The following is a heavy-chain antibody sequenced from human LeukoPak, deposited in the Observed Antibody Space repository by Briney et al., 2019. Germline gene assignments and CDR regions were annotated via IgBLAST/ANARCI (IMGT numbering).Heavy chain of an antibody. CDR2: IYYSGRT. J-gene: IGHJ3*02. Sequence: SETLSLTCTVSGGSLSSSSYYWGWIRQPPGKGLEWIGSIYYSGRTYYNLSHKSRVTISADTSKNQFSLKLSSVTAADTAVYYCARDWGDSGYRDAFDIWGQGTMVTVSS. V-gene: IGHV4-39*07. CDR3: ARDWGDSGYRDAFDI. D-gene: IGHD3-22*01. CDR1: GGSLSSSSYY.